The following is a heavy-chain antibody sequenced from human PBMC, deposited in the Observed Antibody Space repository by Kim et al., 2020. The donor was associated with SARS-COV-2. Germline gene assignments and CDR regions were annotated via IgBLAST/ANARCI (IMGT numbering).Heavy chain of an antibody. V-gene: IGHV4-34*01. D-gene: IGHD3-22*01. CDR3: ARAPPGYYDSSSSQVFDY. CDR1: GGSFSGYY. Sequence: SETLSLTCAVYGGSFSGYYWSWIRQPPGKGLEWIGEINHSGSTNYNPSLKSRVTISVDTSKNQFSLKLSSVTAADTAVYYCARAPPGYYDSSSSQVFDYWGQGTLVTVSS. J-gene: IGHJ4*02. CDR2: INHSGST.